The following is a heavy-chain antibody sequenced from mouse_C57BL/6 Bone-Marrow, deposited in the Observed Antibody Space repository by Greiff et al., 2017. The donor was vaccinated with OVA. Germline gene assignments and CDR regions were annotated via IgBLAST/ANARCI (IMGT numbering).Heavy chain of an antibody. Sequence: EVQLQQSGPELVKPGASVKMSCKASGYTFTDYYMHWVQQSHGKSLEWIGYIYPNNGGNGYNQKFKGTSTLTVEKYSSTAYMMLRSVTSEDSAVYYCARNLDGCDYWGQGTTLTVSS. V-gene: IGHV1-34*01. CDR1: GYTFTDYY. CDR2: IYPNNGGN. D-gene: IGHD2-3*01. J-gene: IGHJ2*01. CDR3: ARNLDGCDY.